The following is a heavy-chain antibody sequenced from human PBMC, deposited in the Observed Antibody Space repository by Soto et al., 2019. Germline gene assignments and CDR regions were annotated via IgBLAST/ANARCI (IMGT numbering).Heavy chain of an antibody. J-gene: IGHJ4*02. V-gene: IGHV3-21*01. CDR3: ARDLHSESNGFGY. CDR2: IGSSGTNK. Sequence: EVQLVESGGGLVKPGGSLRLSCAASGFIFSSYSMNWVRQAPGKGLEWVSSIGSSGTNKYYADSVKGRFTISRHNAKNSVFLQMNSVRAEDTAVYYCARDLHSESNGFGYWGQGILVTVSS. CDR1: GFIFSSYS. D-gene: IGHD2-8*01.